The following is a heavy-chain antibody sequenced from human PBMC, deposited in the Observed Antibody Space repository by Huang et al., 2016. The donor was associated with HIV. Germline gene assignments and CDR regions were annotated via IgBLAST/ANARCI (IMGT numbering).Heavy chain of an antibody. CDR1: GFSFSSYR. V-gene: IGHV3-30*19. CDR2: ITHDGRNE. CDR3: AREGLQFTDS. J-gene: IGHJ4*02. D-gene: IGHD2-21*02. Sequence: QVQLVQSGGGVVQPGGSLRLSCVASGFSFSSYRMHWVRQAPCKGLEWVAFITHDGRNEYYPDSVKGRFTISRDNSKNTVYLQMNSPRTEDTAVYFCAREGLQFTDSWGQGTLVIVSS.